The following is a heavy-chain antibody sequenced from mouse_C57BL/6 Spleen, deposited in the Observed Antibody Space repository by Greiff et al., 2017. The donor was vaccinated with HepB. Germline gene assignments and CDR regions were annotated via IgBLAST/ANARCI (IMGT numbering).Heavy chain of an antibody. CDR2: ISSGGSYT. D-gene: IGHD2-4*01. V-gene: IGHV5-6*02. Sequence: EVKLVESGGDLVKPGGSLKLSCAASGFTFSSYGMSWVRQTPDKRLEWVATISSGGSYTYYPDSVKGRFTISRDNAKNTLYLQMSSLKSEDTAMYYCARQRFYDYDGYFDVWGTGTTVTVSS. CDR3: ARQRFYDYDGYFDV. J-gene: IGHJ1*03. CDR1: GFTFSSYG.